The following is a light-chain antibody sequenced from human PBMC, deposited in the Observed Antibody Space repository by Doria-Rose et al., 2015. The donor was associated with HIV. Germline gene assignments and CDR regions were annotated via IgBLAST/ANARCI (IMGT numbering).Light chain of an antibody. CDR3: QQSCCTPST. Sequence: SLSASVGDRVTITCRASQSISSYLNWYQQKPGKAPKPLIYAASSLQSGVPSRFSGSGSGTDFTLPMSSLQPEDFAAYYCQQSCCTPSTFGQGTKLEIE. CDR2: AAS. J-gene: IGKJ2*02. CDR1: QSISSY. V-gene: IGKV1-39*01.